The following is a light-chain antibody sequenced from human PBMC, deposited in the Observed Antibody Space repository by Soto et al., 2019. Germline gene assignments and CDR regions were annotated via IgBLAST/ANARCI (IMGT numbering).Light chain of an antibody. CDR1: QSVSSSY. V-gene: IGKV3-20*01. CDR2: GAS. Sequence: EIVLTQCPGTLSLSPGERATLSCRASQSVSSSYLAWYQHKPGQAPRLLIYGASSRATGIPDRFSGSGSGTDFTLSISRLEPEDSAVYYCQQYENSPYTFGQGTKLEIK. CDR3: QQYENSPYT. J-gene: IGKJ2*01.